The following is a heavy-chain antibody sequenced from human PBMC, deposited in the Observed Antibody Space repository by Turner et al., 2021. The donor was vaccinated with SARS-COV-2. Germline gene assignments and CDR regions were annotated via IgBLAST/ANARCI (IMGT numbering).Heavy chain of an antibody. CDR3: ARQGGVDY. CDR2: ISYTGRT. V-gene: IGHV4-39*01. CDR1: GGSISTTNHY. J-gene: IGHJ4*02. Sequence: QLQLQESGPGLVKPSETLSLTCAVSGGSISTTNHYWGWIRQPPGKGLEWIGSISYTGRTFYTPSLKSRVTLSMDTSKNHFSLKVTSVTAADTAVYYCARQGGVDYWGKGTLVTVSS.